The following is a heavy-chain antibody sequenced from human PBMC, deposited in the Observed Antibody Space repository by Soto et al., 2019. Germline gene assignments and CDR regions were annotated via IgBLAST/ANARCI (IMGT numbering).Heavy chain of an antibody. CDR3: ARFFGSGFDY. J-gene: IGHJ4*02. V-gene: IGHV3-48*02. D-gene: IGHD6-19*01. CDR1: GFAFSSYA. CDR2: ISTSGATR. Sequence: LRLSCAASGFAFSSYAMNWVRQAPGKGLEWVAHISTSGATRYYADSVKGRFTISRDNAKTSLYLQMDSLRNEDTAVYYCARFFGSGFDYWGQGTLVTVSS.